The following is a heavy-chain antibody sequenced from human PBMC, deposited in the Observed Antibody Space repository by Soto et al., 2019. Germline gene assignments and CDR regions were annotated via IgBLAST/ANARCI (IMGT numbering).Heavy chain of an antibody. Sequence: QVPLVQSGAEVKKPGASVRVSCKVSGYTLNEVAMHWVRQAPGKGLEWLGGFDPDEAETIYAQHVQGRATMTEDTSTDTVYMELSSLRSEDTALFFCTAYHGDYNFDHGGQGTLVTVSS. J-gene: IGHJ5*02. CDR1: GYTLNEVA. CDR3: TAYHGDYNFDH. D-gene: IGHD4-17*01. V-gene: IGHV1-24*01. CDR2: FDPDEAET.